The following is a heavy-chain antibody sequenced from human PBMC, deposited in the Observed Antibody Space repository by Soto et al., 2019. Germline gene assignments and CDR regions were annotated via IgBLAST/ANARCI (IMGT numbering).Heavy chain of an antibody. Sequence: SETLSLTCNVSGASISSYNYWGWFRQPPGKGLEWIGSIIYNGDIMYNPSPQSRLTLFVDTSKNQFSLKLSSVTAADTAVYYCVRHAQWIIRAYWGQGSLVTVSS. V-gene: IGHV4-39*01. CDR3: VRHAQWIIRAY. J-gene: IGHJ4*02. CDR1: GASISSYNY. D-gene: IGHD5-12*01. CDR2: IIYNGDI.